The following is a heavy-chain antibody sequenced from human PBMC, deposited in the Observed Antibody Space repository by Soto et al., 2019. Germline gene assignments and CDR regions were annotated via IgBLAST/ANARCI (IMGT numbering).Heavy chain of an antibody. CDR3: AKENPRVLWSFDY. V-gene: IGHV3-9*01. CDR2: ISWNSGSI. CDR1: GFTFDDYA. Sequence: EVQLVESGGGLVQPGRSLRLSCAASGFTFDDYAMHWVRQAPGKGLEWVSGISWNSGSIGYADSVKGRFTISRDNAKNSLYLQMNSLRAEDTALYYCAKENPRVLWSFDYWGQGTLVTVSS. D-gene: IGHD2-21*01. J-gene: IGHJ4*02.